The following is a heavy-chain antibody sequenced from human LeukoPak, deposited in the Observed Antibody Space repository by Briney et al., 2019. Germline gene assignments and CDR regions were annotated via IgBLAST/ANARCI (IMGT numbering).Heavy chain of an antibody. V-gene: IGHV4-4*07. J-gene: IGHJ4*02. D-gene: IGHD3-22*01. CDR1: GGSISSYY. CDR2: IYTSGST. Sequence: PSETLSLTCTVSGGSISSYYWSWIRQPAGKGLEWIGRIYTSGSTNYNPSLKSRVTMSVDTSKNQFSLKLSSVTAADTAVYYCARETYYYDSSGYYQFDYWGQGTLVTVSS. CDR3: ARETYYYDSSGYYQFDY.